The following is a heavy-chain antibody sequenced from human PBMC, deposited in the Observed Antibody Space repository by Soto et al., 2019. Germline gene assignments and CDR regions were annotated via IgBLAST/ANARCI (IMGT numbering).Heavy chain of an antibody. CDR3: ATTLTEYGNPPVDY. CDR2: IYAGVSDS. CDR1: GYRFAKFW. D-gene: IGHD3-10*01. Sequence: GESLNISCKTSGYRFAKFWIGWVRQMPGKGLEWMGVIYAGVSDSSYSPSFRGQVTFSVDKSISTAYLQWSSLKASGTAMYYCATTLTEYGNPPVDYWGQGTRVTVSS. J-gene: IGHJ4*02. V-gene: IGHV5-51*01.